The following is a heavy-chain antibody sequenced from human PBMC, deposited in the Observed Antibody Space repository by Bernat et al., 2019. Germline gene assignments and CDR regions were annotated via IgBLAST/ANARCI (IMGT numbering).Heavy chain of an antibody. Sequence: EVQLVESGGGLVQPGGSLRLSCAASGFTFNNYWMGWVRQAPGKGLEWVANIKEDGSEKYYVDSVKGRFTISRDNAKNSLYLQVNSLRAEDAAVYYCARVRNVDIVAMRGYFDNWGQGTLVTVSS. CDR3: ARVRNVDIVAMRGYFDN. J-gene: IGHJ4*02. CDR2: IKEDGSEK. D-gene: IGHD5-12*01. CDR1: GFTFNNYW. V-gene: IGHV3-7*01.